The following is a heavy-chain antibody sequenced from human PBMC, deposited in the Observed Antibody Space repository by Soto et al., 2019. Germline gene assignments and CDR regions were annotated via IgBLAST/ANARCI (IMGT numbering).Heavy chain of an antibody. CDR2: ISAYNGNT. D-gene: IGHD2-15*01. CDR1: GYTFTSYG. Sequence: QVPLVQSGAEVKKPGASVKVSCKASGYTFTSYGISWVRQAPGQGLEWMGWISAYNGNTNYAQKLQGRVTMTTDTSTSTAYMELRSLRSDDTAVYYCARDLVVAASQPDNWFDPWGQGTLVTVSS. CDR3: ARDLVVAASQPDNWFDP. J-gene: IGHJ5*02. V-gene: IGHV1-18*01.